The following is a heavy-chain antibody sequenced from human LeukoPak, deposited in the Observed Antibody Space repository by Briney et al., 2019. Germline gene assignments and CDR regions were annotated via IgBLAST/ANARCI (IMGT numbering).Heavy chain of an antibody. Sequence: SQTLSLTCAVSGGSISSVGYSWSWIRQQPGKGLEWIGYIYHSGSTYHNPSLKSRVTISVDRSKNQFSLKLTSVTAADTAVYYCASSVDSSGYYGPHWYFDLWGRGTLVTVSS. CDR1: GGSISSVGYS. J-gene: IGHJ2*01. CDR3: ASSVDSSGYYGPHWYFDL. V-gene: IGHV4-30-2*01. CDR2: IYHSGST. D-gene: IGHD3-22*01.